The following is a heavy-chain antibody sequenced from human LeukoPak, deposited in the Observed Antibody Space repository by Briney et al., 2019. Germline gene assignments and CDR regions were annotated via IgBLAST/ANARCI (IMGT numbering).Heavy chain of an antibody. D-gene: IGHD3-16*02. J-gene: IGHJ4*02. CDR2: INHSGST. CDR1: GGSFSGYY. Sequence: SQTLSLTXAVYGGSFSGYYWSWIRQPPGKGLEWIGEINHSGSTNYNPSLKSRVTISVDTSKNQFSLKLSSVTAADTAVYYCARGRNYDYVWGSYRYTKHFDYWGQGTLVTVSS. CDR3: ARGRNYDYVWGSYRYTKHFDY. V-gene: IGHV4-34*01.